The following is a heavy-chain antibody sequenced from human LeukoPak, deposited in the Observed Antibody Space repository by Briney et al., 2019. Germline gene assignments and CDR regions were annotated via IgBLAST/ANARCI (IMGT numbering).Heavy chain of an antibody. CDR1: GYTFTSYG. V-gene: IGHV7-4-1*02. CDR2: INTNTGNP. J-gene: IGHJ5*02. CDR3: TRDDDYNDYDWFET. D-gene: IGHD4-11*01. Sequence: ASVKVSCKASGYTFTSYGISWVRQAPGQGLEWMGWINTNTGNPTYAQGFTGRFVFSLDTSVSTAYLQISSLKAEDTAVYYCTRDDDYNDYDWFETWGQGTLVTVSS.